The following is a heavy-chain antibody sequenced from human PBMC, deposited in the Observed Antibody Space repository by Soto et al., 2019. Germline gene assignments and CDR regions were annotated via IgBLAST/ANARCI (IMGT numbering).Heavy chain of an antibody. V-gene: IGHV3-30*18. CDR2: ISYDGSNK. D-gene: IGHD6-13*01. Sequence: QVQLVESGGGVVQPGRSLRLSCAASGFTFSSYGMHWVRQAPGKGLEWVAVISYDGSNKYYADSVKGRFTISRDNSKNTLYLQMNSLRAEDTAVYYYAKDKESGSSWYNYYYYYGMDVWGQGTTVTVSS. J-gene: IGHJ6*02. CDR3: AKDKESGSSWYNYYYYYGMDV. CDR1: GFTFSSYG.